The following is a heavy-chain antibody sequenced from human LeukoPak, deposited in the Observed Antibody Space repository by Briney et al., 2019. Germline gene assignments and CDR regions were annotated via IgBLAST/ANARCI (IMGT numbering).Heavy chain of an antibody. J-gene: IGHJ6*02. CDR1: GFTVSSNY. D-gene: IGHD3-16*01. V-gene: IGHV3-53*05. Sequence: GGSLRLSCAASGFTVSSNYMSWVRQAPGKGLEWVSVIYSGGSTYYADSVKGRFTISRDNSNNTVSLQMNSLRAEDTALYYCARGEYIWGSFYYGMDVWGQGTTVTVSS. CDR2: IYSGGST. CDR3: ARGEYIWGSFYYGMDV.